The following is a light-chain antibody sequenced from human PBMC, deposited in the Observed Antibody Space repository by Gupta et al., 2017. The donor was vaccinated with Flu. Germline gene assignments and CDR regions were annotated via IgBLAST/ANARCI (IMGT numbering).Light chain of an antibody. Sequence: DIVMTQSPLSLAVTPGEPASISCRSSQCLLYSNGYNYVNWYLQKPGQSPHLLIHLGSNRASGVPDRFSGSGSGTYLTLKISRVEAEDVGIYFCMQPLNSPWTFGQGTKVEIK. V-gene: IGKV2-28*01. J-gene: IGKJ1*01. CDR3: MQPLNSPWT. CDR2: LGS. CDR1: QCLLYSNGYNY.